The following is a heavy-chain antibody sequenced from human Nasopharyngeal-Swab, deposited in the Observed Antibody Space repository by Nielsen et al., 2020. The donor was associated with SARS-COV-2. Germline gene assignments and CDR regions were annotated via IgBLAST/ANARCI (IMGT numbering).Heavy chain of an antibody. CDR1: GFTFSRYW. CDR3: ARGTPGVPGVDY. CDR2: VSGDGVTT. Sequence: GGSLRLSCAASGFTFSRYWIHWVRQAPGKGLEYLSAVSGDGVTTHYADSLKGRFTISRDNSKNTVYLQLGSLTAEDKAVYFCARGTPGVPGVDYWGQGTLVTVSS. J-gene: IGHJ4*02. D-gene: IGHD2-8*01. V-gene: IGHV3-64*02.